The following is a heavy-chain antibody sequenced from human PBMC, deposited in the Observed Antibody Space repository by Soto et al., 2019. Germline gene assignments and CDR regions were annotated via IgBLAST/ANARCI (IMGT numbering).Heavy chain of an antibody. Sequence: EVQLVESGGGLIQPGGSLRLSCAVSGFTVSNNYMSWVRQAPGKGLEGVSVIYSGGYTAYGDSVKGRFTISRDNSKNTLYPQIISRGANDTAVFFCGTDRGGGGYWGQGTLVTVSS. CDR1: GFTVSNNY. D-gene: IGHD3-10*01. J-gene: IGHJ4*02. CDR3: GTDRGGGGY. V-gene: IGHV3-53*01. CDR2: IYSGGYT.